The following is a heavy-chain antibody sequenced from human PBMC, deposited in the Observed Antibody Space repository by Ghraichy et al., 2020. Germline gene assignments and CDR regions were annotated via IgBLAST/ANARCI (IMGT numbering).Heavy chain of an antibody. V-gene: IGHV3-23*01. CDR2: ISGSGGDT. CDR1: GLTFSNYA. CDR3: ANRAANGGFHEH. Sequence: GGSLRLSCAASGLTFSNYAMSWVRQAPGKGLEWVSTISGSGGDTYYADSVKGRFTISRDNSKNTLYLQMNSLRVEDTAVYYCANRAANGGFHEHWGQGTRVTASS. J-gene: IGHJ1*01. D-gene: IGHD2-15*01.